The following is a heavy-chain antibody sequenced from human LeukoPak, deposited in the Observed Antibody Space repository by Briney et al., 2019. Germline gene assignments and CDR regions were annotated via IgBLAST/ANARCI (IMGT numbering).Heavy chain of an antibody. V-gene: IGHV1-69*05. CDR1: GGTFSSYA. D-gene: IGHD2-15*01. CDR3: ARGYCSGGTCYLVENWLDP. CDR2: IIPIFGTA. J-gene: IGHJ5*02. Sequence: SVKVSCKASGGTFSSYAISWVRQAPGQGLEWMGRIIPIFGTANYAQKFQGRVTITTDESTSTAYMELSRLRSDDTAVYYCARGYCSGGTCYLVENWLDPWGQGTLVTVSS.